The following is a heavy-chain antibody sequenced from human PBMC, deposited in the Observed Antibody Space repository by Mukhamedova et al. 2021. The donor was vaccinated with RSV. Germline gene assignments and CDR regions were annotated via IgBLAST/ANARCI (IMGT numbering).Heavy chain of an antibody. Sequence: VSAISGSGGSTYYADSVKGRFTISRDNSKNTLYLQMNSLRAEDTAVYYCAKDRDKVYDFWSGYRDIWGQGTMVTVSS. V-gene: IGHV3-23*01. D-gene: IGHD3-3*01. J-gene: IGHJ3*02. CDR3: AKDRDKVYDFWSGYRDI. CDR2: ISGSGGST.